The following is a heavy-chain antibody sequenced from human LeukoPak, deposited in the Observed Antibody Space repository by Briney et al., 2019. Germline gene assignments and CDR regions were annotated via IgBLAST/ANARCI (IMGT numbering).Heavy chain of an antibody. J-gene: IGHJ4*02. CDR3: AKDWANGDYIDH. CDR1: GFTFSDYG. V-gene: IGHV3-30*18. Sequence: GRSLRLSCAASGFTFSDYGMHWVRQAPGKGLEWVAVVSYDGTNEKYADPVKGRFTISRDNSKNTLSLQMNCLRADDTAVYYCAKDWANGDYIDHWGQGTLVTVSS. D-gene: IGHD2-8*01. CDR2: VSYDGTNE.